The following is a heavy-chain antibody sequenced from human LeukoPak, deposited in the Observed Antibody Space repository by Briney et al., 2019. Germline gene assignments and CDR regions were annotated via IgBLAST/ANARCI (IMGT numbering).Heavy chain of an antibody. Sequence: SETLSLTCTVSGGSISSYCWSWIRQPPGKGLEWIGCIYYSGSTNYNPSLKSRVTISVDTSKNQFSLKVSSVTAADTAVYYCARGSIRFIGGITATGSGFDYWGQGTLVTVSS. CDR1: GGSISSYC. D-gene: IGHD6-13*01. CDR2: IYYSGST. J-gene: IGHJ4*02. CDR3: ARGSIRFIGGITATGSGFDY. V-gene: IGHV4-59*01.